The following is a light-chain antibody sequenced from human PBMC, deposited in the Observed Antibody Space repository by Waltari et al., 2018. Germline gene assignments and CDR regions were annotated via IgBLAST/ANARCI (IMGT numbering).Light chain of an antibody. J-gene: IGLJ3*02. V-gene: IGLV2-14*01. CDR1: NSDFGAYNS. Sequence: QSALTQPPSVSGSPGQSITISRSGTNSDFGAYNSVSWSRQHPGKAPKLMFYYSNKRLSGVSNRFSGSKSGNTAPLTISGLQAEDEADYYCCSYTTSNTRVFGGGTKLTVL. CDR3: CSYTTSNTRV. CDR2: YSN.